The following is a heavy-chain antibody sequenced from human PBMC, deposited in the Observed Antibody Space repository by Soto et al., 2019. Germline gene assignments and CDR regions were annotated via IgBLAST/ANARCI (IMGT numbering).Heavy chain of an antibody. CDR2: ISGSGGST. V-gene: IGHV3-23*01. CDR1: GFTFSSYA. CDR3: AKSYCSGGSCYRDYFDY. Sequence: GGSLRLSCAASGFTFSSYAMSWVRQAPGKGLEWVSAISGSGGSTYYADSVKGRFTISGDNSKNTLYLQMNSLRAEDTALYYCAKSYCSGGSCYRDYFDYWGQGTLVTVSS. J-gene: IGHJ4*02. D-gene: IGHD2-15*01.